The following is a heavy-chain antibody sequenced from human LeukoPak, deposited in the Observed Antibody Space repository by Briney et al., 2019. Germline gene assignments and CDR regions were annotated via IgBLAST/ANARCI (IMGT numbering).Heavy chain of an antibody. V-gene: IGHV3-74*01. Sequence: GGSLRLSCAASGFTFSSYWMHWVRQAPGKGLVWVSRINSDGSSTSYADSVKGRFTISRDNAKNTLYLQMNSLRAEDTAVYYCARDWCSGGSCYYFYFQHWGQGTLVTVSS. CDR1: GFTFSSYW. CDR2: INSDGSST. CDR3: ARDWCSGGSCYYFYFQH. J-gene: IGHJ1*01. D-gene: IGHD2-15*01.